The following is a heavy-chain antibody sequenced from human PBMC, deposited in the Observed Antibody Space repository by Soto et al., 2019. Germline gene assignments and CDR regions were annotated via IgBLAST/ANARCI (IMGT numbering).Heavy chain of an antibody. V-gene: IGHV4-4*02. CDR1: SGSISSSNW. J-gene: IGHJ5*02. CDR3: ARGVAAAGTEWFDP. D-gene: IGHD6-13*01. CDR2: IYHGGST. Sequence: QVQLQESGPGLVKPSGTLSLTCAVSSGSISSSNWWSWVRQPPGKGLEWIGEIYHGGSTNYNPSLKSRVTIAVDKYKDQGLLKLSSVTALGTALYYCARGVAAAGTEWFDPWGQGTLVPVSS.